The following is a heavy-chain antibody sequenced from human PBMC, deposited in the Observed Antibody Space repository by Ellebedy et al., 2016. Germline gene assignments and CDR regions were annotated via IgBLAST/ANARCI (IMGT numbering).Heavy chain of an antibody. Sequence: GESLKISXAASGLPFRSFFMSWVRQAPGKGLEWVATISANGDKRDLADSVQGRFTISRDNFRNTLHLQMNNLRGEDTAVYYCRQGHYADYWGQGTLVTVSS. CDR1: GLPFRSFF. CDR2: ISANGDKR. J-gene: IGHJ4*02. V-gene: IGHV3-23*01. D-gene: IGHD2-2*01. CDR3: RQGHYADY.